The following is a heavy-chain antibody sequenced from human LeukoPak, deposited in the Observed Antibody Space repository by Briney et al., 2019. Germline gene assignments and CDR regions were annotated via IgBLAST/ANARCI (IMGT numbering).Heavy chain of an antibody. V-gene: IGHV1-18*01. CDR2: ISTYNGNT. D-gene: IGHD2-15*01. CDR1: GYTLTGYG. J-gene: IGHJ4*02. Sequence: ASVKVSCKASGYTLTGYGISWVRQAPGQGLEWMGWISTYNGNTNYAQQLQGRVTMTTDTSTSTAYMELRSLRSDDTAVYYCARHSYCSGGSCYPGNFDYWGQGTLVTVSS. CDR3: ARHSYCSGGSCYPGNFDY.